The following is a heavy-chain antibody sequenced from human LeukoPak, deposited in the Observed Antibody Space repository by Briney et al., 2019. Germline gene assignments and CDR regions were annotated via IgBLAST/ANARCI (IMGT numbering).Heavy chain of an antibody. Sequence: QPGGSLRLSCAASGFTFSSYAMSWVRQAPGKGLEWVSAISGSGGSTYYADSVKGRFTISRDNSKNTLYLQMNSLRAEDTAVYYCAKDPIAVAGNNYYRMDVWGQGTTVSVSS. D-gene: IGHD6-19*01. CDR2: ISGSGGST. CDR3: AKDPIAVAGNNYYRMDV. V-gene: IGHV3-23*01. J-gene: IGHJ6*02. CDR1: GFTFSSYA.